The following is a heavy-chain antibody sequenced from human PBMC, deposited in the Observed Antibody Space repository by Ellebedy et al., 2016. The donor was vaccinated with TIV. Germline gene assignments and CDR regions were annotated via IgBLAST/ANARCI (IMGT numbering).Heavy chain of an antibody. Sequence: GGSLRLXXAASGFAFSNFGMHWVRQAPGKGLEWVAVVSYDGSNNYYADSVKGRFVVSRDNAKNTVYLQMNSLSTEDTAVYYCAKEKFNSGGYWGQGTLVIVSS. J-gene: IGHJ4*02. CDR2: VSYDGSNN. CDR3: AKEKFNSGGY. D-gene: IGHD5-12*01. V-gene: IGHV3-30*18. CDR1: GFAFSNFG.